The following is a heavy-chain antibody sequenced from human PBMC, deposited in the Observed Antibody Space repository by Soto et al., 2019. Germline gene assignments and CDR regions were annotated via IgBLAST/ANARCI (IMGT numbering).Heavy chain of an antibody. Sequence: GGPLRLGCASDGLTLSSFRMHLVRPAPGDGLDWVSYMSSSGNTIYYADSVKGRFTISRDNAKNSLYLQMNSLRDDDTAVYYCAREGGRHCSPTRCYNAFDIWGQGTMVTVSS. CDR1: GLTLSSFR. V-gene: IGHV3-48*02. D-gene: IGHD2-2*02. CDR2: MSSSGNTI. J-gene: IGHJ3*02. CDR3: AREGGRHCSPTRCYNAFDI.